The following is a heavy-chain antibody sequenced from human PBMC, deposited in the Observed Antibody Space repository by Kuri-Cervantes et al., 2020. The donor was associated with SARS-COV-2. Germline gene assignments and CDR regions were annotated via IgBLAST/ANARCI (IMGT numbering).Heavy chain of an antibody. V-gene: IGHV3-30-3*01. CDR2: ISYDGSNK. J-gene: IGHJ6*02. CDR1: GFTFSSYA. Sequence: GESLKIYCAASGFTFSSYAMSWVRQVPGKGLEWVAVISYDGSNKYYADSVKGRFTISRDNSKNTLYLQMNSLRAEDTAVYYCARGVGAAVAGTLITIYYYYGMDVWGQGTTVTVSS. D-gene: IGHD6-19*01. CDR3: ARGVGAAVAGTLITIYYYYGMDV.